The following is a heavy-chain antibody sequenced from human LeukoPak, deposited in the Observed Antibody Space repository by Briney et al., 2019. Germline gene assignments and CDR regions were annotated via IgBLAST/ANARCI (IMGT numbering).Heavy chain of an antibody. D-gene: IGHD1-26*01. CDR1: GFTLSSHG. V-gene: IGHV3-30*03. CDR3: ARDRAWDYLDS. CDR2: ISYDGGKK. Sequence: GKSLRLSCVVSGFTLSSHGMHWVRQAPGKGLEWVAVISYDGGKKSYADSVKGRFTISRDNSKNTPYLQMDSLRVEDTAIYYCARDRAWDYLDSWDQGPLVTVSS. J-gene: IGHJ4*02.